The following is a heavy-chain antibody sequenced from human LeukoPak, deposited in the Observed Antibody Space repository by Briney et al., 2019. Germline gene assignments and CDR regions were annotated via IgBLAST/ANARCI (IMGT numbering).Heavy chain of an antibody. J-gene: IGHJ5*02. Sequence: TPSETLSLTCTVSGGSISSDNYYWGWIRQPPGKGLEWIVSINYSGSTYYNPSLRSRVTIFVDTSKIPFSLRLNSVTAADTAVYYCARRPFGVGWFDPWGQGTLVTVSS. CDR2: INYSGST. D-gene: IGHD3-3*01. CDR1: GGSISSDNYY. V-gene: IGHV4-39*01. CDR3: ARRPFGVGWFDP.